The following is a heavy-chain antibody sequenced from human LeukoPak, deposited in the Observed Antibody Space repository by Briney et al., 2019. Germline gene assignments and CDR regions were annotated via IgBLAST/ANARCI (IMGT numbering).Heavy chain of an antibody. D-gene: IGHD6-19*01. V-gene: IGHV3-49*04. J-gene: IGHJ4*02. CDR2: ISGGTT. CDR1: GFAFGSSS. CDR3: SRGSGWLSVY. Sequence: PGESLRLSCDAAGFAFGSSSMNWVRQAPGKGLEWIGFISGGTTEYAASVKGRFTISRDDSTSIAYLQMNSLTTEDTAVYYCSRGSGWLSVYWGQGTLVTVSS.